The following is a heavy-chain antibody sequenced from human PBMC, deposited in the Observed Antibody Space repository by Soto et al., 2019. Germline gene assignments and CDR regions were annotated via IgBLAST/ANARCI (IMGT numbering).Heavy chain of an antibody. CDR3: ARQPGRSYSRY. D-gene: IGHD1-26*01. J-gene: IGHJ4*02. CDR1: GGSITSSNYY. CDR2: FYYRGST. V-gene: IGHV4-39*01. Sequence: QLQLQESGPGLVKPSETLSLTCTVSGGSITSSNYYWGWIRQPPGKGLEWIGSFYYRGSTYYNPSLESRVTFSMDPSKNQFSLGLSSVTAADTAVYYCARQPGRSYSRYWGQGTLVTVSS.